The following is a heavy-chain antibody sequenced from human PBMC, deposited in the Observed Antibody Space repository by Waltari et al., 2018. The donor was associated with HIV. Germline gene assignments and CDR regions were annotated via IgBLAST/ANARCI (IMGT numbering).Heavy chain of an antibody. CDR3: VIGVRYFAP. J-gene: IGHJ5*02. D-gene: IGHD2-2*01. CDR1: ETLVGDNY. Sequence: EVQLVQSGGGAVSPEVSLRLSCAVSETLVGDNYMSWVRQTPGKRLQGVEVLYPDGTAYYADSVKGRFVVSRDKAKNMFFLQMDHPRGADSAVYYCVIGVRYFAPWGQGALVSVS. CDR2: LYPDGTA. V-gene: IGHV3-53*02.